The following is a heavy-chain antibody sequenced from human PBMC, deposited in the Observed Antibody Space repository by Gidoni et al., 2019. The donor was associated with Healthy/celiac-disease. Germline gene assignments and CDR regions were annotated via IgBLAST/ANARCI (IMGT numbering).Heavy chain of an antibody. V-gene: IGHV4-39*01. D-gene: IGHD4-4*01. CDR1: GGSISSSSYY. J-gene: IGHJ4*02. CDR3: ARGEHTVTTPGFDY. CDR2: IYYSGST. Sequence: QLQLQESGPGLVKPSETLSLTCTVSGGSISSSSYYWGWIRQPPGKGLEWIGSIYYSGSTYYNPSLKSRVTISVDTSKNQFSLKLSSVTAADTAVYYCARGEHTVTTPGFDYWGQGTLVTVSS.